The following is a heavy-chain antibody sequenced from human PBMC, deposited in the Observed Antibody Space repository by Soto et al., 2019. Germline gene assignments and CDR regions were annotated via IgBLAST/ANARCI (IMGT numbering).Heavy chain of an antibody. CDR3: ASGRGYMVRGVTHTDY. Sequence: QVQLQQWGAGLLKPSETLSLTCAVYGGSFSGYYWSWIRQPPGKGLEWIGEINHSGSTNYNPSLKSRVTISVDTSKNQCSLKLSSVTAADTAVYYCASGRGYMVRGVTHTDYWGQGTLVTVSS. J-gene: IGHJ4*02. D-gene: IGHD3-10*01. V-gene: IGHV4-34*01. CDR1: GGSFSGYY. CDR2: INHSGST.